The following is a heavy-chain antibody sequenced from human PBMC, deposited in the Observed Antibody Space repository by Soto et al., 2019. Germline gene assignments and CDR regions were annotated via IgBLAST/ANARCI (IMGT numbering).Heavy chain of an antibody. V-gene: IGHV3-53*01. J-gene: IGHJ4*02. CDR2: IYSDGKT. Sequence: PGGSLRLSCAASGITVSTNYMSWVRQAPGKGLEWVSVIYSDGKTFYADSVKGRFTISRDNSQNTVSLQMNSLRADDTAVYYCGGEGGGGYYDSSGYMAVWGQGTLVTVSS. CDR3: GGEGGGGYYDSSGYMAV. CDR1: GITVSTNY. D-gene: IGHD3-22*01.